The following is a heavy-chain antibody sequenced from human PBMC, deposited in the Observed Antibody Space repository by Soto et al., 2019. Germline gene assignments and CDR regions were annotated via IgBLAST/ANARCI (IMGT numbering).Heavy chain of an antibody. CDR2: ISRDGFSK. Sequence: QVHLVESGGGVVQPGGSLRLSCVASGFTFSRYAMHWVRQAPGQGLEWVAVISRDGFSKYYGDSVKGRFTVSRDNSNNTLYLSMTSLRPDDTAVFYCARSRNGAVPDSINFWGQGTLVTVSS. D-gene: IGHD2-8*01. CDR3: ARSRNGAVPDSINF. J-gene: IGHJ4*02. CDR1: GFTFSRYA. V-gene: IGHV3-30-3*01.